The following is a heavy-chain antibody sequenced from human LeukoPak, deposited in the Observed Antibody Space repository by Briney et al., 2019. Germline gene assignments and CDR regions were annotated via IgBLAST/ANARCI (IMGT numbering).Heavy chain of an antibody. V-gene: IGHV3-23*01. CDR2: ISGSGGST. CDR3: AKEGVLRFLKWQSTLYYFDY. J-gene: IGHJ4*02. Sequence: PGGSLRLSCAASGFIFDNYAMSWVRQAPGKGLEWVSAISGSGGSTYYADSVKGRFTISRDNSKNTLYLQMNSLRAEDTAVYYCAKEGVLRFLKWQSTLYYFDYWGQGTLVTVSS. CDR1: GFIFDNYA. D-gene: IGHD3-3*01.